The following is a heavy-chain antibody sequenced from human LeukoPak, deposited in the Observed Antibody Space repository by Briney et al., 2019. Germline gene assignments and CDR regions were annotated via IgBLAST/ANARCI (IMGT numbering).Heavy chain of an antibody. CDR2: TSDSGGRT. CDR1: GITLSNYG. D-gene: IGHD3-22*01. V-gene: IGHV3-23*01. Sequence: GGSLRLSCAVSGITLSNYGMSWVRQAPGKGLEWVAGTSDSGGRTYYADSVKGRFTISRDTPKNTLYLQMNSLRAEDTAVYFCAKRGVVIRVILVGFHKEANYFDSWGQGALVSVSS. J-gene: IGHJ4*02. CDR3: AKRGVVIRVILVGFHKEANYFDS.